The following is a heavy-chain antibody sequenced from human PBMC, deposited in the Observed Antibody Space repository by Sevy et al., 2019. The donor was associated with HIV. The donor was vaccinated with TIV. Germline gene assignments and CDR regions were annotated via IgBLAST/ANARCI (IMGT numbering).Heavy chain of an antibody. CDR1: GFTFSSYW. CDR3: ARDESSGYLHDAFDI. D-gene: IGHD3-22*01. CDR2: IKQDGSEK. V-gene: IGHV3-7*01. J-gene: IGHJ3*02. Sequence: GESLKISCAASGFTFSSYWMSWVRQAPGKGLEWVANIKQDGSEKYYVDSVKGRFTISRDNAKNSLYLQMNSLRAEDTAVYYCARDESSGYLHDAFDIWGQGTMVTVSS.